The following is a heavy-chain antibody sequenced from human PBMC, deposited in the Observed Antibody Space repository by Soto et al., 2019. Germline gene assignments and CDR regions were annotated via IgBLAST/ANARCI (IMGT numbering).Heavy chain of an antibody. J-gene: IGHJ4*02. V-gene: IGHV5-51*01. CDR1: GYSFTSYW. CDR2: IYPGDSDT. Sequence: GESLKISCKGSGYSFTSYWIGWERQMPGKGLEWMGIIYPGDSDTRNSPSYQGQVTISADKSNSTAYLQWSSLKAAATAMYYGGRHIPNYGSGSYYYFDYWGQGTLVTVSS. D-gene: IGHD3-10*01. CDR3: GRHIPNYGSGSYYYFDY.